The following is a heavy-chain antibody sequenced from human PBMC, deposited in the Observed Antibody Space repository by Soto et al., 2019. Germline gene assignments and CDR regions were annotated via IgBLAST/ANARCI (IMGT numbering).Heavy chain of an antibody. CDR3: GKVLVGATGHTDSDS. Sequence: SETLSLTCTVSGGSIYRSGYYWGWIRQPPGRGLEWIGNIDYNGVTYSNPYLKSRVTISRDTSKNQISLKLTSVTAADKALYYCGKVLVGATGHTDSDSWGPGTLVTVSS. D-gene: IGHD2-15*01. J-gene: IGHJ4*02. CDR2: IDYNGVT. CDR1: GGSIYRSGYY. V-gene: IGHV4-39*01.